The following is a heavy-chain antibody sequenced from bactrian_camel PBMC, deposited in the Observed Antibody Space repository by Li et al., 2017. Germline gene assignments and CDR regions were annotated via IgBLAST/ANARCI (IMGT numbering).Heavy chain of an antibody. V-gene: IGHV3S1*01. CDR1: GGVYRSYC. D-gene: IGHD3*01. Sequence: HVQLVESGGESVQGAGPLRLSCVNSGGVYRSYCMGRFRQAPGKERTGVARICSGGGSPMYADSVKGRFTISQDNAKNIIYLQMSSLTPDDTAMYYCAAGTRIIVGDYCDGIAAWGQGTQVTVS. CDR2: ICSGGGSP. CDR3: AAGTRIIVGDYCDGIAA. J-gene: IGHJ6*01.